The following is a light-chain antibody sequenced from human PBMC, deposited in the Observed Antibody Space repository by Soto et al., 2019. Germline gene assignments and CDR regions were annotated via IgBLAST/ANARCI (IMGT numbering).Light chain of an antibody. V-gene: IGLV2-14*01. CDR1: GSDVTTYNY. Sequence: QSVLTQPASVSGSPGQSITISCTGTGSDVTTYNYVSWYQQHTDRAPKLVLYEVSNRPSGVSSRFSGSTSGNTASLTASGLQAEDEADYYCSSYTTNITPVVFGGGTKLTVL. J-gene: IGLJ2*01. CDR3: SSYTTNITPVV. CDR2: EVS.